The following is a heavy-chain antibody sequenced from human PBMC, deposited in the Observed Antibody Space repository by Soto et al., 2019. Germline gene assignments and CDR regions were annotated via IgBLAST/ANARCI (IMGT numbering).Heavy chain of an antibody. CDR1: GYTFTSYA. Sequence: ASVKVSCKASGYTFTSYAMHWVRQAPGQRLEWMGWINAGNGNTKYSQKFQGRVTITRDTSASTAYMELSSLRSEDTAVYYCARGYPLIAVAGTLFDYWGQGTLVTVSS. V-gene: IGHV1-3*01. CDR2: INAGNGNT. D-gene: IGHD6-19*01. J-gene: IGHJ4*02. CDR3: ARGYPLIAVAGTLFDY.